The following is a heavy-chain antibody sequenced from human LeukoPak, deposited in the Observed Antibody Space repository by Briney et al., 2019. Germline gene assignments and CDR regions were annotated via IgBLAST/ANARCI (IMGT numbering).Heavy chain of an antibody. CDR2: ISSTTSTI. D-gene: IGHD6-19*01. V-gene: IGHV3-48*02. J-gene: IGHJ4*02. CDR1: GFTFRSYS. CDR3: ARVSSGLDY. Sequence: GGSLRLSCAASGFTFRSYSMNWVRQAPGKGLEWVSYISSTTSTIYYADSVKGRFTISRDNAKNSLYLQMSSLRDDDTAVYYCARVSSGLDYWGQGTLVTVSS.